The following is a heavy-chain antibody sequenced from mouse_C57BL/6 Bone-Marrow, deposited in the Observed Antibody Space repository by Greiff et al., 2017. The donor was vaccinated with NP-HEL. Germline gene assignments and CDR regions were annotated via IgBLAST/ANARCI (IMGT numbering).Heavy chain of an antibody. CDR3: ARQLRSYYFDY. CDR1: GYAFSSSW. D-gene: IGHD1-1*01. J-gene: IGHJ2*01. CDR2: IYPGDGDT. V-gene: IGHV1-82*01. Sequence: VQVVESGAELVRPGTSVKMSCKASGYAFSSSWMNWVKQRPGKGLEWIGRIYPGDGDTNYNGKFKGKATLTADKSSSTAYMQLSSLTSEDSAVYFCARQLRSYYFDYWGQGTTLTVSS.